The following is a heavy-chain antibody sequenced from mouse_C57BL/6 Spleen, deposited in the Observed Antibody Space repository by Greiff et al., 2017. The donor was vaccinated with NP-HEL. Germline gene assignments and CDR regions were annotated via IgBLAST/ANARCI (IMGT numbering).Heavy chain of an antibody. Sequence: EVKLQASAGGLVQPGRSMKLSCTASGFTFSDYYMAWVRQVPEKGLEWVANINYDGSSTYYLDSLKSRFIISRDNAKNMLYLQMSSLKSEDTATYYWARDQGAYDSNDGGFAYWGQGTLVTVSA. J-gene: IGHJ3*01. D-gene: IGHD2-5*01. CDR3: ARDQGAYDSNDGGFAY. CDR2: INYDGSST. CDR1: GFTFSDYY. V-gene: IGHV5-16*01.